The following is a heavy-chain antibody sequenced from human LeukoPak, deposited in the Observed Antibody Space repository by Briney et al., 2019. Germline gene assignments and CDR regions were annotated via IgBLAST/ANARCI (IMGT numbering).Heavy chain of an antibody. D-gene: IGHD3-22*01. V-gene: IGHV4-4*07. CDR3: ARAGTDGYSHFDY. CDR2: IYTSGT. Sequence: SETLSLTCTVSGDSINSYYWSWIRQPAGKGLEWIGRIYTSGTDYNPSLKSRVTMSVDTSKNQFSLKLSSVTAADTAVYYCARAGTDGYSHFDYWGQGTLATVSS. CDR1: GDSINSYY. J-gene: IGHJ4*02.